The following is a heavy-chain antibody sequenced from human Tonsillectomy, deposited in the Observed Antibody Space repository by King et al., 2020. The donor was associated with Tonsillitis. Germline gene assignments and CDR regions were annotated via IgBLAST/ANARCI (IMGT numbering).Heavy chain of an antibody. Sequence: QLVQSGAEVRKPGSSVKVSCKASGGTFNSYGFNWVRQAPGRGLEWMGRIMPLLGITKYAQNLQGRVTITADKATSTAYMDLNSLRSEDTAVYYCATDGVAPVEMARSNASDIWGQGTLVTVSS. CDR1: GGTFNSYG. J-gene: IGHJ3*02. CDR3: ATDGVAPVEMARSNASDI. D-gene: IGHD5-24*01. V-gene: IGHV1-69*09. CDR2: IMPLLGIT.